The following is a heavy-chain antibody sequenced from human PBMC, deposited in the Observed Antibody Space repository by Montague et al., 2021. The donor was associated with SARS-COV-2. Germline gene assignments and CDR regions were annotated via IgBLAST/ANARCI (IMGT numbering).Heavy chain of an antibody. CDR1: GFTYSKYG. CDR2: IWNDGSKK. Sequence: SLRLSCAASGFTYSKYGVHWVRQAPGKGLEWVASIWNDGSKKYHADSVKGRSTISRDNSNNMLYLQMDSLRAEDAAVYYCVGDPGDPDTFDYWGQGTQVTVSS. J-gene: IGHJ4*02. CDR3: VGDPGDPDTFDY. D-gene: IGHD7-27*01. V-gene: IGHV3-33*01.